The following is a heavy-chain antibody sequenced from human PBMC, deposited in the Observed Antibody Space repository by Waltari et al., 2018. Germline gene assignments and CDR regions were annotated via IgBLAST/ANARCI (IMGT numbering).Heavy chain of an antibody. V-gene: IGHV3-15*05. CDR1: SLPFSEAW. J-gene: IGHJ6*04. Sequence: EVQLVESGGGLVKPGGSLRLSCAAASLPFSEAWMIWVRQAPGKGLEWVGHIKSQSDGGTAVYAAPVKGRFTISRDDSKKTLFMQMNSLKTEDTAVYYCTTRDVWGNGTTVTISS. CDR3: TTRDV. CDR2: IKSQSDGGTA.